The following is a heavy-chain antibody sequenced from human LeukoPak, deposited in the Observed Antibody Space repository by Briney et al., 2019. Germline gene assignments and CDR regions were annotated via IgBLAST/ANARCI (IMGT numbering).Heavy chain of an antibody. CDR2: ISSSGSTI. V-gene: IGHV3-48*04. CDR1: GFTFSSYS. D-gene: IGHD6-6*01. Sequence: GGSLRLSCAASGFTFSSYSMNWVRQAPGKGLEWVSYISSSGSTIYYADSVKGRFTISRDNAKNSLYLQMNSLRAEDTAVYYCARDHVPKDYWGQGTLVTVSS. J-gene: IGHJ4*02. CDR3: ARDHVPKDY.